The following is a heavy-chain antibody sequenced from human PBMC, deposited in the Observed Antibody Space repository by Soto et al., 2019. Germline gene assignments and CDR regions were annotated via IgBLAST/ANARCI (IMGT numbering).Heavy chain of an antibody. D-gene: IGHD2-21*01. Sequence: SETLSLTCSVSGAALNSGNYYWSWIRQVPGKGLEWIGHIYVTGAVDYNPSLRDRITISQDTSERQFSLNLRLVTAADTAVYYCARLRIATNNYKWLHPWGQGTLVTVSS. CDR1: GAALNSGNYY. CDR3: ARLRIATNNYKWLHP. CDR2: IYVTGAV. J-gene: IGHJ5*02. V-gene: IGHV4-31*03.